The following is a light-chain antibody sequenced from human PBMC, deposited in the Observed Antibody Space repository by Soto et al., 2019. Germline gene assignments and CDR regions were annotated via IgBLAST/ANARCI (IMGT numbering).Light chain of an antibody. J-gene: IGKJ4*01. Sequence: IVLMQSPGTLSLSPWERATLSCRTSQSVSSTSLAWYHQRPGQAPRLLIHAASRRATGIPDRFSGSGSGTDFTLTISSLAPEDFAVYYCQQYGSSPLTFGGGTKVDIK. CDR3: QQYGSSPLT. V-gene: IGKV3-20*01. CDR1: QSVSSTS. CDR2: AAS.